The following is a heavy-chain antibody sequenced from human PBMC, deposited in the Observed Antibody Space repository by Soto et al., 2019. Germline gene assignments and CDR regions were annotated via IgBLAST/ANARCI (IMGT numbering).Heavy chain of an antibody. CDR3: ARDRQWLVSACFDY. CDR1: GFTFSSYW. V-gene: IGHV3-7*01. D-gene: IGHD6-19*01. Sequence: GGSLRLSCAASGFTFSSYWMSWVRQAPGKGLEWVANIKQDGSEKYYVDSVKGRFTISRDNAKNSLYLQMNSLRAEDTDVYYCARDRQWLVSACFDYWGQGTLVTVSS. CDR2: IKQDGSEK. J-gene: IGHJ4*02.